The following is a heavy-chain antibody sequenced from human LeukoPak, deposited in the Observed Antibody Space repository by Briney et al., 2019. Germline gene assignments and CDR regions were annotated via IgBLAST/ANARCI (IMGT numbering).Heavy chain of an antibody. Sequence: GGTLRLSCAASGFTFSNYAMTWVRQAPGKGLEWVSAISASGGGTYYADSVKGRFTISRDNSKNTLYLQMNSLRAEDTAIYYCAKDRTTQDFDWHPYYFDSWGQGTLVTVSS. CDR2: ISASGGGT. D-gene: IGHD3-9*01. V-gene: IGHV3-23*01. CDR3: AKDRTTQDFDWHPYYFDS. J-gene: IGHJ4*02. CDR1: GFTFSNYA.